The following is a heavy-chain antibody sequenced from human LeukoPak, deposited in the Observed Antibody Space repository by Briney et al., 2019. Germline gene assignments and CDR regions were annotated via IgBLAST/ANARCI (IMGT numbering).Heavy chain of an antibody. V-gene: IGHV4-59*01. J-gene: IGHJ5*02. CDR3: AREASPTNFDP. CDR1: GGSISSYY. Sequence: PSETLSLTCTVSGGSISSYYWSWIRQPPGKGLEWIGYIYYSGSTNYNPSLKSRVTISVDTSKNQFSLKLSSVTAADTAVYYCAREASPTNFDPWGQGTLVTVSS. CDR2: IYYSGST.